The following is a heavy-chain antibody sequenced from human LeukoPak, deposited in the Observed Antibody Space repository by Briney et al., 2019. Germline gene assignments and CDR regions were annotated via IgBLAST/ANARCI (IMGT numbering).Heavy chain of an antibody. J-gene: IGHJ4*02. CDR3: ARGDSIAVAGNYFDY. Sequence: GGSLRLSCAASGFTFSNFGMNWVRQAPGKGLEWVSGISGSGGNTYYADSVKGRFTISRDNSKNTLYLQMNSLRAEDTAVYYCARGDSIAVAGNYFDYWGQGTLVTVSS. CDR1: GFTFSNFG. D-gene: IGHD6-19*01. V-gene: IGHV3-23*01. CDR2: ISGSGGNT.